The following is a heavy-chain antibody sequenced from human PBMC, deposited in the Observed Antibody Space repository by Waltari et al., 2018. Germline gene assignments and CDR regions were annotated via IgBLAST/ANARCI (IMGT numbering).Heavy chain of an antibody. CDR3: TFVAGPVY. J-gene: IGHJ4*02. D-gene: IGHD3-3*02. CDR1: GIRFSDYF. V-gene: IGHV3-74*01. CDR2: INIEGTYT. Sequence: EVQLVESGGGLVTPGGSLRLSWAASGIRFSDYFMHWVRQVPGKGLEWVSRINIEGTYTDYAYSVKGRFTISRDNARNMVYLQVNSLRAEDAGLYYCTFVAGPVYWGLGTPVTVSS.